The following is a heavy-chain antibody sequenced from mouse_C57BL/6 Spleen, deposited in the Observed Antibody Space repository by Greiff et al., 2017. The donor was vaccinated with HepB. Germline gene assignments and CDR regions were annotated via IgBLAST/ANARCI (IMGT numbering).Heavy chain of an antibody. CDR1: GYTFTSYW. CDR2: IDPSDSYT. J-gene: IGHJ2*01. Sequence: VQLQQPGAELVKPGASVKLSCKASGYTFTSYWMQWVKQRPGQGLEWIGEIDPSDSYTNYNQKFKGKATLTVDTSSSTAYMQLSSLTSEDSAVYYWARRGYYYGSSYVIDYWGQGTTLTVSS. D-gene: IGHD1-1*01. CDR3: ARRGYYYGSSYVIDY. V-gene: IGHV1-50*01.